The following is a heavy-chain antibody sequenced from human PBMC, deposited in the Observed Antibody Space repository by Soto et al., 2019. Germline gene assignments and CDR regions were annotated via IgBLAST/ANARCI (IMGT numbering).Heavy chain of an antibody. CDR1: GFTFSSYA. J-gene: IGHJ4*02. V-gene: IGHV3-23*01. Sequence: EVQLLESGGGLVQPGGSLRLSCAASGFTFSSYAMSWVRQAPGKGLEWVSSVSGSSGSKSYADSVKGRFTISRDNSKSTVNYQMNRLRAEDTAVYFCAKDWCSGTTCYCLENWGQGTLVTVSS. D-gene: IGHD1-7*01. CDR3: AKDWCSGTTCYCLEN. CDR2: VSGSSGSK.